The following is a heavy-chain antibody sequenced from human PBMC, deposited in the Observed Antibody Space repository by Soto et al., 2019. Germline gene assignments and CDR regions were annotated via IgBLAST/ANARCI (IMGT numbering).Heavy chain of an antibody. CDR3: AKAGSSWPGVDLNWFDP. CDR1: GFPFSSYA. D-gene: IGHD6-13*01. CDR2: ISGSGGST. V-gene: IGHV3-23*01. J-gene: IGHJ5*02. Sequence: GGSMRLSSAASGFPFSSYAMSWVRPAPGKGLEWVSAISGSGGSTYYADSVKGRFTISRDNSKNTLYLQMNSLRAEDTAVYYCAKAGSSWPGVDLNWFDPWGQGTLVTVS.